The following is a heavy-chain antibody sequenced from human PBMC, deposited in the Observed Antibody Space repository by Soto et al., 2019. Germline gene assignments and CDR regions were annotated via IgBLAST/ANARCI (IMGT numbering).Heavy chain of an antibody. V-gene: IGHV3-30*18. D-gene: IGHD5-18*01. Sequence: QVQLVESGGGVVQPGRSLRLSCAASGFTFSSYGMHWVRQAPGKGLEWVAVISYDGSNKYYADSVKGRFTISRDNSKNTLHLQMNSLRAEDTAVYYCAKVGYSYGLGIDYWGQGTLVTVSS. CDR3: AKVGYSYGLGIDY. CDR1: GFTFSSYG. CDR2: ISYDGSNK. J-gene: IGHJ4*02.